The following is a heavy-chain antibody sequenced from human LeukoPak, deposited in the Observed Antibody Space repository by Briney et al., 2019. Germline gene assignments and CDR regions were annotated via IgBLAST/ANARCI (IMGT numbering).Heavy chain of an antibody. CDR2: ISYDGSNK. Sequence: PGTSLRLSCAASGFTFSSYGMHWVRQAPGKGLEWVAVISYDGSNKYYADSVKGRFTISRDNSKNTLYLQMNSLRAEDTAVYYCAKLVSSNAAATPSDYWGQGTLVTVSS. V-gene: IGHV3-30*18. CDR3: AKLVSSNAAATPSDY. D-gene: IGHD6-13*01. J-gene: IGHJ4*02. CDR1: GFTFSSYG.